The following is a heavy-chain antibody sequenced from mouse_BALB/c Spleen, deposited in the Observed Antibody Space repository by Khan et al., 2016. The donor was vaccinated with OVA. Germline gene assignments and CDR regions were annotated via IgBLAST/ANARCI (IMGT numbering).Heavy chain of an antibody. CDR2: SSNLSYSI. J-gene: IGHJ4*01. CDR3: ARSWAMDY. V-gene: IGHV5-15*02. Sequence: EVELVESGGGLVQPGGSRKLSCAASGFTFSDYGMAWVRQAPGKGPEWVAFSSNLSYSIYYADTVTGRFTISRENAKNTLYLEMSTLRSEDTAMYYCARSWAMDYWGQGTSVNVSS. CDR1: GFTFSDYG.